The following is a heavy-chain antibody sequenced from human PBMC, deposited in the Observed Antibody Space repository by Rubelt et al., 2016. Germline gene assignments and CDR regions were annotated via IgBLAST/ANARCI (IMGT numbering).Heavy chain of an antibody. V-gene: IGHV4-34*01. CDR1: RDTFNNYA. CDR3: ARHNGGSRGVGY. CDR2: VDHSGST. J-gene: IGHJ4*02. D-gene: IGHD2-8*02. Sequence: VQLVESGGDLVQPGGSLRLSCAASRDTFNNYAMTWVRQPPGKGLEWIGEVDHSGSTKYNPSLKSRVTISADTSINQFSLRLSSVTAADTAVYYCARHNGGSRGVGYWSQGTLVTVSS.